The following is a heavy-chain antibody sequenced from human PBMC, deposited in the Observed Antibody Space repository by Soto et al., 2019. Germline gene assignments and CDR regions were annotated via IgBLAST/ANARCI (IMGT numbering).Heavy chain of an antibody. D-gene: IGHD2-2*01. J-gene: IGHJ4*02. CDR2: ITGSGSDT. CDR1: GFTFYNYA. CDR3: AKLCSSSWYPHYYFDY. V-gene: IGHV3-23*01. Sequence: PGGSLRLSCAASGFTFYNYAMGWVRQAPGKGLEWVSAITGSGSDTYYVDSVKGRFTISRDNSENTLYLQMNSLRAEDTAIYYCAKLCSSSWYPHYYFDYWCQGILVTVS.